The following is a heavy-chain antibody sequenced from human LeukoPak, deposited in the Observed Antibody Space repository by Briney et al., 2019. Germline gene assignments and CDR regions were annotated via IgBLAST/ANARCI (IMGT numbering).Heavy chain of an antibody. CDR2: IYYSGST. CDR1: GGSISSGDYY. CDR3: ASGYSGYALGGHFDY. Sequence: SQTLSLTCTVSGGSISSGDYYWSWIRQPPGKGLEWIGYIYYSGSTYYNPSLKSRVTISVDTSMNQFSLKLSSVTAADTAVYYCASGYSGYALGGHFDYWGQGTLVTVSS. D-gene: IGHD5-12*01. V-gene: IGHV4-30-4*01. J-gene: IGHJ4*02.